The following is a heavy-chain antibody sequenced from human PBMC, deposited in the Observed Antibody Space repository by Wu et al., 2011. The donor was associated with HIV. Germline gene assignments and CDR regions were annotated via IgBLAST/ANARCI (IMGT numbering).Heavy chain of an antibody. J-gene: IGHJ4*02. Sequence: QVQLVQSGAAVKKPGSSVKVXCKASGGTFNSYGITWVRQAPGQGLEWMGGIIPIFGTANYAQKFQGRVTITADKSTSTAYMELSSLTSEDTAVYYCARDLGGDEDYWGQGTLVTVSS. CDR3: ARDLGGDEDY. V-gene: IGHV1-69*14. CDR1: GGTFNSYG. CDR2: IIPIFGTA. D-gene: IGHD2-21*01.